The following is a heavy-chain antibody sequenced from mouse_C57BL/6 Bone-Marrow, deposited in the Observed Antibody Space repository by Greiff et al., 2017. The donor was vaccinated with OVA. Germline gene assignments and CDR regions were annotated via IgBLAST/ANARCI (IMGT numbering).Heavy chain of an antibody. V-gene: IGHV1-53*01. Sequence: QVQLQQPGTELVKPGASVKLSCKASGYTFTSYWMHWVKQRPGQGLEWIGNINPSNGGTNYNEKFKSKATLTVAKSSSTAYMQLGSLTSEDSAVYYCAREGVYGSSYYAMDYWGQGTSVTVSS. CDR2: INPSNGGT. J-gene: IGHJ4*01. D-gene: IGHD1-1*01. CDR1: GYTFTSYW. CDR3: AREGVYGSSYYAMDY.